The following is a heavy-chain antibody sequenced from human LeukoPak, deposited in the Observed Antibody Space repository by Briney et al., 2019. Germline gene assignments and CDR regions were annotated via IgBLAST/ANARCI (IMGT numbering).Heavy chain of an antibody. D-gene: IGHD2-8*01. CDR2: IRSSSSYI. CDR3: ARDGAHRYCTNGVCTKGYYYYGMDV. V-gene: IGHV3-21*01. J-gene: IGHJ6*02. CDR1: GFTFSSYS. Sequence: GGSLRLSCAASGFTFSSYSMNWVRQAPGKGLEWASSIRSSSSYIYYADSVKGRFTISRDNAKNSLYLQMNSLRAADTAVYYCARDGAHRYCTNGVCTKGYYYYGMDVWGQGTTVTVSS.